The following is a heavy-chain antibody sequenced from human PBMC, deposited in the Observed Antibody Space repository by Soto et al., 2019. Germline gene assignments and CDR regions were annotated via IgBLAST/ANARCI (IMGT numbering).Heavy chain of an antibody. CDR1: GFTVSSNY. CDR2: IYSGGST. V-gene: IGHV3-53*01. CDR3: ARAPPYYYGMDV. J-gene: IGHJ6*02. Sequence: WSLRLSCAASGFTVSSNYMSWVRQAPGKGLEWVSVIYSGGSTYYADSVKGRFTISRDNSKNTLYLQMNSLRAEDTAVYYCARAPPYYYGMDVWGQGTTVTVSS.